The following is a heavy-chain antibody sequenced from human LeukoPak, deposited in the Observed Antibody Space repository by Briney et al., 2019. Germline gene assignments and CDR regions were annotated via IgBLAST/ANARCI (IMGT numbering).Heavy chain of an antibody. CDR3: ARLIGLTIAAAATDY. J-gene: IGHJ4*02. V-gene: IGHV3-21*01. Sequence: GGSLGLSCAASGFTFSDYDMSWVRQAPGKGLEWVSSMTTTSSYMYYADSVKGRFTISRDNAKNSLYLQMNSLRAEDTALYYCARLIGLTIAAAATDYWGQGALVTVSS. D-gene: IGHD6-13*01. CDR2: MTTTSSYM. CDR1: GFTFSDYD.